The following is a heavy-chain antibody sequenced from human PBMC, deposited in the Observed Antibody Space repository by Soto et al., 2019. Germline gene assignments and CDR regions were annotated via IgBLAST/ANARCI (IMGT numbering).Heavy chain of an antibody. Sequence: SVKVSCKASGGTFSSYAISWVRQAPGQGLEWMGGIIPTFGTANYAQKFQGRVTITADKSTSTAYMELSSLRSEDTAVYYCARFPPRYDSSGYYRNYWYFDPWGRGTLVTVSS. D-gene: IGHD3-22*01. CDR3: ARFPPRYDSSGYYRNYWYFDP. J-gene: IGHJ2*01. V-gene: IGHV1-69*06. CDR1: GGTFSSYA. CDR2: IIPTFGTA.